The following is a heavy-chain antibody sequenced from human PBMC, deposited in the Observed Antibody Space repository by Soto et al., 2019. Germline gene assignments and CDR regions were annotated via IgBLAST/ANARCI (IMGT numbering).Heavy chain of an antibody. D-gene: IGHD1-1*01. J-gene: IGHJ4*02. CDR2: MNPNSGNT. CDR3: ARERTGTRGGDY. Sequence: ASVKVSCKASGYTFTSYGISWVRQAPGQGLEWMGWMNPNSGNTGYAQKFQGRVTMTMNTSISTAYMELSSLRSEDTAVYYCARERTGTRGGDYWGQGTLVTVSS. CDR1: GYTFTSYG. V-gene: IGHV1-8*02.